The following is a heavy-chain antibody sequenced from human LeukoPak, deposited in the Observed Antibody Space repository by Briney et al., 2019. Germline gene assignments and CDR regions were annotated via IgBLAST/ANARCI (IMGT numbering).Heavy chain of an antibody. CDR3: AREANGDYNPYYFDY. CDR1: GFTFSSYS. CDR2: ISSSSSYI. D-gene: IGHD4-17*01. Sequence: GGSLRLSCAASGFTFSSYSMNWVRQAPGKGLEWVSSISSSSSYIYYAESVKGRFTISRDNAKNSLYLQMNSLRAEDTAVYYCAREANGDYNPYYFDYWGQGTLVTVSS. V-gene: IGHV3-21*01. J-gene: IGHJ4*02.